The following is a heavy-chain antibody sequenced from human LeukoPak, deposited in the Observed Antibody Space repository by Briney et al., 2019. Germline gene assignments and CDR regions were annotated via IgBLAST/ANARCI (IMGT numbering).Heavy chain of an antibody. CDR3: ARAAPYRYSNYAQDAFDI. CDR1: LGSITVYY. J-gene: IGHJ3*02. D-gene: IGHD4-11*01. Sequence: SETLSLTCTVSLGSITVYYWGSCRQPPGKGLEWIGYIYYSGSTNYNPSLKSRVTISVDTSKNQFSLKLSSVTAADTSVYYCARAAPYRYSNYAQDAFDIWGQGTMVTVSS. V-gene: IGHV4-59*08. CDR2: IYYSGST.